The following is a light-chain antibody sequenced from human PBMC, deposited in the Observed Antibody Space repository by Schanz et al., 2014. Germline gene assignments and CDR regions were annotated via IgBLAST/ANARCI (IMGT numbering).Light chain of an antibody. CDR1: SSDIGRYDH. CDR2: GVT. V-gene: IGLV2-8*01. CDR3: ASYTSRNLYV. J-gene: IGLJ1*01. Sequence: QSALTQPPSASGSPGQSVTISCTGTSSDIGRYDHVSWYQQHPGKAPKLIIYGVTKRPSGVSNRFSGSKSGNTASLTISGLQPEDAADYYSASYTSRNLYVFGTATKLPVL.